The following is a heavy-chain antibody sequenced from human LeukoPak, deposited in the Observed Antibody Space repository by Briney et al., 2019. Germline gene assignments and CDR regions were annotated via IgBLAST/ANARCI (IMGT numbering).Heavy chain of an antibody. CDR3: AKSGGTYYYDSSGVYWGAFDI. V-gene: IGHV3-23*01. CDR2: ISGSGVGT. D-gene: IGHD3-22*01. Sequence: PGGSLRLSCAASGFTFSSYTMNWVRQAPGKGLEWVSAISGSGVGTYYADSVKGRFTISRDNSWNTLYLQMSSLRVEDTAVYYCAKSGGTYYYDSSGVYWGAFDIWGQGTMVAVSS. CDR1: GFTFSSYT. J-gene: IGHJ3*02.